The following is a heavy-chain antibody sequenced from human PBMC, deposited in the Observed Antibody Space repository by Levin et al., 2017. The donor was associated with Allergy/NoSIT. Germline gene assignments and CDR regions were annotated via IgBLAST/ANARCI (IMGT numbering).Heavy chain of an antibody. CDR2: ISNDGGTT. CDR1: GFSFSSYA. V-gene: IGHV3-64*01. J-gene: IGHJ4*02. Sequence: GESLKISCAASGFSFSSYAMHWIRQAPGKGLEYVSAISNDGGTTFYANSVKDRFTISRDNSMNTLYLQMGSLRVEDMAVYHCARVAVGDHFDYWGQGTLVTVSS. D-gene: IGHD2-21*01. CDR3: ARVAVGDHFDY.